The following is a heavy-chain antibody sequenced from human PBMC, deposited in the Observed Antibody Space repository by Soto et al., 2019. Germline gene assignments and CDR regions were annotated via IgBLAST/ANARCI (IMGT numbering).Heavy chain of an antibody. CDR1: GGSISSYY. Sequence: SETLSLTCTVAGGSISSYYWSWIRQPPGKGLEWIGYIYYSGSTNYNPSLKSRVTISVDTSKNQFSLKLSSVTAADTAVYYCARGDSTVTSPAGGFDYWGQGTRVTVSS. CDR2: IYYSGST. J-gene: IGHJ4*02. V-gene: IGHV4-59*01. CDR3: ARGDSTVTSPAGGFDY. D-gene: IGHD4-17*01.